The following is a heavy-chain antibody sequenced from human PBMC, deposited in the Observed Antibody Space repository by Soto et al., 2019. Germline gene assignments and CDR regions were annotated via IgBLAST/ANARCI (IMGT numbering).Heavy chain of an antibody. CDR1: GFIFSDYS. V-gene: IGHV3-48*01. J-gene: IGHJ5*02. CDR3: TRAGS. CDR2: ISGSSSSI. Sequence: GGSQRLSCEASGFIFSDYSMNWVRQAPGKGLEWVSYISGSSSSIYYADSVKGRFTISRDNAKNSLYLQMNSLRAEDTAVYYCTRAGSWGQGTQVTVSS.